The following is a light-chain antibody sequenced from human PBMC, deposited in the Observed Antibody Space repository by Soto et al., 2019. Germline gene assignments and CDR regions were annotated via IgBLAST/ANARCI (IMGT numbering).Light chain of an antibody. CDR1: LSISSY. Sequence: DIQMTQSPSSLSASVGDRVTITCRASLSISSYLNWYQQKPGKAPNLLISAASSLEGGVPSRFSGSGSGTDFTLTIPSLQPDDFETDYCQQSYSIQWKFGNRTKVDI. CDR3: QQSYSIQWK. J-gene: IGKJ1*01. V-gene: IGKV1-39*01. CDR2: AAS.